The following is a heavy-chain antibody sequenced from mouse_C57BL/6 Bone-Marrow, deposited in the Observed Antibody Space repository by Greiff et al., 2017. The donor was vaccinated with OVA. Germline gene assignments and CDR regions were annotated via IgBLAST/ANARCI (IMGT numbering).Heavy chain of an antibody. V-gene: IGHV1-61*01. Sequence: QVQLQQPGAELVRPGSSVKLSCKASGYTFTSYWMDWVKQRPGQGLEWIGNIYPSDSETHYNQKFKDKATLTVDKSSSTAYMQLSSLTSEDSAVYYSDRRDYYGSSWYVDDWGTGTTVTVSS. CDR1: GYTFTSYW. D-gene: IGHD1-1*01. CDR2: IYPSDSET. CDR3: DRRDYYGSSWYVDD. J-gene: IGHJ1*03.